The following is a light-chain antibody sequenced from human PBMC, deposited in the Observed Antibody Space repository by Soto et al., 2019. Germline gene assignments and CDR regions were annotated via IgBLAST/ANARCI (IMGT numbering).Light chain of an antibody. Sequence: EILLTQSPPTLSFXXXXXXXXXXIPSQNVSNYLAWYQQKPGQAPRLLIYDASNRATGIPARFNGSGSGTDFTLTISSLESEDFAVYYCQQRANWPPVTFGQGTRLEIK. CDR2: DAS. V-gene: IGKV3-11*01. CDR1: QNVSNY. CDR3: QQRANWPPVT. J-gene: IGKJ5*01.